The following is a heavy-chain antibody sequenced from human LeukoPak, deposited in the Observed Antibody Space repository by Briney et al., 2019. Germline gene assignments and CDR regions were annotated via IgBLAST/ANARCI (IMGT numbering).Heavy chain of an antibody. Sequence: GGSLRLSCAASGFTFSSYAMHWVRQAPGKGLEWVAVISYDGSNKYHADSVKGRFTISRDNSKNTLYLQMNSLRAEDTAVYYCARDREVNSYGYGFDYWGQGTLVTVSS. CDR1: GFTFSSYA. CDR2: ISYDGSNK. V-gene: IGHV3-30-3*01. D-gene: IGHD5-18*01. CDR3: ARDREVNSYGYGFDY. J-gene: IGHJ4*02.